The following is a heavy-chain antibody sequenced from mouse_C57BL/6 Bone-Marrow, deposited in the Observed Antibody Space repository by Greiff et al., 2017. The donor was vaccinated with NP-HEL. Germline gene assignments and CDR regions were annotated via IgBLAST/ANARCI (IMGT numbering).Heavy chain of an antibody. D-gene: IGHD1-1*01. J-gene: IGHJ4*01. V-gene: IGHV1-81*01. CDR2: IYPRSGNT. Sequence: VQLQQSGAELARPGASVKLSCKASGYTFTSSGITWVKQRPGQGLAWIGEIYPRSGNTYYNENFKGKAPLTADKSSSTAYMGLRSLTSEDSAVYCGARESLITSYYYAMDYWGQGTSVTVSA. CDR1: GYTFTSSG. CDR3: ARESLITSYYYAMDY.